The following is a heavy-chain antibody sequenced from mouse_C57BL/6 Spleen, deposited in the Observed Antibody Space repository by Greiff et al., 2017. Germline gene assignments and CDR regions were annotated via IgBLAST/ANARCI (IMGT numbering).Heavy chain of an antibody. CDR1: GYTFTSYG. D-gene: IGHD2-2*01. V-gene: IGHV1-81*01. J-gene: IGHJ4*01. CDR2: IYPRSGNT. CDR3: ARLGGYDGEYYYAMDY. Sequence: VQLQQSGAELARPGASVELSCKASGYTFTSYGISWVKQRTGQGLEWIGEIYPRSGNTYYNEKFKGKATLTADKSSSTAYMELRSLTSEDSAVYFCARLGGYDGEYYYAMDYWGQGTSVTVSS.